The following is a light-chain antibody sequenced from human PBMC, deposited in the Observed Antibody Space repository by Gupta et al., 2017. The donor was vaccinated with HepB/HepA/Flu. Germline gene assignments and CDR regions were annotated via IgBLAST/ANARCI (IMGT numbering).Light chain of an antibody. CDR2: EVN. Sequence: QSALTQPASVSGSPGQSITISCTGTSRDIGSYNLVSWYQQHPGKAPKLMIFEVNKRPSGVSNRFSASKSGNTASLTTSGLQPEDEADYFCCSYASSGTLLFGGGTKLTVL. V-gene: IGLV2-23*01. CDR1: SRDIGSYNL. CDR3: CSYASSGTLL. J-gene: IGLJ2*01.